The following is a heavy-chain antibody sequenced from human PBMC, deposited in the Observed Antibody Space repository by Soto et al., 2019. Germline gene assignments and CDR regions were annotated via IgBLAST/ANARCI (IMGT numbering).Heavy chain of an antibody. CDR3: ARDPTTYDSGGYYVDY. CDR2: IWYDGSNK. V-gene: IGHV3-33*01. CDR1: GFTFSSYG. D-gene: IGHD3-22*01. J-gene: IGHJ4*02. Sequence: GGSLRLSCAASGFTFSSYGMHWVRQAPGKGLEWVAVIWYDGSNKYYADSVKGRFTISRDNSKNTLYLQMNSLRAEDTAVYYCARDPTTYDSGGYYVDYWGQGTLVTVSS.